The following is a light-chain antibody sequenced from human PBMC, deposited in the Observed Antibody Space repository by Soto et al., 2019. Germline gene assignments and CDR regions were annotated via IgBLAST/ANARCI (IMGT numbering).Light chain of an antibody. V-gene: IGKV3-15*01. CDR3: QQYNVWPLT. Sequence: EIVMTQSPVTLSVSPGDRATLSCRASQSVNSNLAWYQHKPGQTPKLLIYVASTRATGIPGRFSGSGSGTEFNLTISSLQSEAFAVYYCQQYNVWPLTFGGGTKVEFK. CDR2: VAS. CDR1: QSVNSN. J-gene: IGKJ4*01.